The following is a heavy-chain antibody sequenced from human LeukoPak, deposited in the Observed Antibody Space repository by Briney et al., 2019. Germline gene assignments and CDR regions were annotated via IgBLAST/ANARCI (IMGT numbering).Heavy chain of an antibody. CDR3: AKDLSLSWFGELLSPLDY. CDR1: GFTFSSYG. CDR2: ISYDGSNK. Sequence: PGRSLRLSCAASGFTFSSYGRHWVRQAPGKGLEWVAVISYDGSNKYYADSVKGRFTISRDNSKNTLYLQMNSLRAEDTAVYYCAKDLSLSWFGELLSPLDYWGQGTLVTVSS. V-gene: IGHV3-30*18. J-gene: IGHJ4*02. D-gene: IGHD3-10*01.